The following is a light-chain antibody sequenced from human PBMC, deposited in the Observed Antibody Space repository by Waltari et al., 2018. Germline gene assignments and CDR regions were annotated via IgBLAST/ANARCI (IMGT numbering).Light chain of an antibody. J-gene: IGLJ3*02. CDR2: DVN. V-gene: IGLV2-14*01. Sequence: QSALTQPASVSGSPGQSSTISCPGNSNDVGGYNYVSWYQQQPGKAPKLMIFDVNDRPSVVSNRFSGSKSGNTASLTICGLQAEDEADYYCNSFTSCSTWVFGGGTKLTVL. CDR1: SNDVGGYNY. CDR3: NSFTSCSTWV.